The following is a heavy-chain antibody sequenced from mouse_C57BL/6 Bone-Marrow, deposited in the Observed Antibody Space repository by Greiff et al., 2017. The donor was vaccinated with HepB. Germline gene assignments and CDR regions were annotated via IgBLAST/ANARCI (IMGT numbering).Heavy chain of an antibody. CDR1: GFTFSSYT. D-gene: IGHD1-1*01. J-gene: IGHJ2*01. CDR3: ARRDYYGSSLFDY. CDR2: ISGGGGNT. Sequence: EVMLVESGGGLVKPGGSLKLSCAASGFTFSSYTMSWVRQTPDKRLEWVATISGGGGNTYYPDSVKGRFTISRDNAKNTLYLQMSSLRSEDTALYYCARRDYYGSSLFDYWGQGTTLTVSS. V-gene: IGHV5-9*01.